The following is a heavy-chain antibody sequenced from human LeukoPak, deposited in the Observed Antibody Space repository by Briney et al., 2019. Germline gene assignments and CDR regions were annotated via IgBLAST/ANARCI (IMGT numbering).Heavy chain of an antibody. CDR3: AKDGGFYSFGY. V-gene: IGHV3-30*02. CDR1: GFTLTSYG. Sequence: GGSLRLSCAASGFTLTSYGIHWVRQAPGKGLEWVTFIQYDGSYKNYADSVKGRFTISRDNSKNTLYLQMNSLRPEDTAVYYCAKDGGFYSFGYWGQGTLVTVSS. D-gene: IGHD3-16*01. J-gene: IGHJ4*02. CDR2: IQYDGSYK.